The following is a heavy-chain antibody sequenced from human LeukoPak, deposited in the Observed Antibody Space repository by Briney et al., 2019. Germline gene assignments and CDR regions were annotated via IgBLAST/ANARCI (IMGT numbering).Heavy chain of an antibody. CDR3: ARDSSSWYAFDI. CDR2: ITGSGDNT. V-gene: IGHV3-23*01. Sequence: AGGSLRLSCAASGFIFSTYPMSWVRQAPGKGLEWVSAITGSGDNTYYTDSVKGRFTISRDNAKNSLYLQMNSLRAEDTAVYYCARDSSSWYAFDIWGQGTMVTVSS. D-gene: IGHD6-13*01. CDR1: GFIFSTYP. J-gene: IGHJ3*02.